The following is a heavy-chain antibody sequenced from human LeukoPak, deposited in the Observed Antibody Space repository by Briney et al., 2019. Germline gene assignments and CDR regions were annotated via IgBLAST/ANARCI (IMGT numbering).Heavy chain of an antibody. CDR1: GYTFTSYD. Sequence: ASVKVSCKASGYTFTSYDINWVRQATGQGLEWMGWMNPNSGNTGYAQKFQGRVTITRNTSISTAYMELSSLRSEDTAVYYCARGAHSAFWSGYLHWGQGTLVTVSS. CDR2: MNPNSGNT. V-gene: IGHV1-8*03. CDR3: ARGAHSAFWSGYLH. D-gene: IGHD3-3*01. J-gene: IGHJ4*02.